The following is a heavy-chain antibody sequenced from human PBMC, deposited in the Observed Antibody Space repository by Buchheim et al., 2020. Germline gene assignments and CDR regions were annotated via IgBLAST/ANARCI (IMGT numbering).Heavy chain of an antibody. CDR2: IYYSGST. V-gene: IGHV4-59*08. CDR1: GGSISSYY. Sequence: QVQLQESGPGLVKPSETLSLTCTVSGGSISSYYRSWIRQTPEKVLEGIGYIYYSGSTNYNPSLKSRVTLSRDTSKNQFYLKLSSVTAADTAVYYCARHGDAFDIWGQGT. J-gene: IGHJ3*02. CDR3: ARHGDAFDI.